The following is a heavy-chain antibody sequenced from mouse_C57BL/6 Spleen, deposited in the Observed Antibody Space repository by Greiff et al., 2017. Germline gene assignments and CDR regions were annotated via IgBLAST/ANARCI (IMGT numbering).Heavy chain of an antibody. Sequence: VQLQQSGAELVRPGASVKLSCTASGFNIKDDYMHWVKQRPDQGLEWIGWIDPENGDTEYASKFQGKATITADTSSNTAYLQLSSLTSEDTAVYYCTGGQYYFDYWGQGTTRTVSS. CDR3: TGGQYYFDY. V-gene: IGHV14-4*01. J-gene: IGHJ2*01. CDR1: GFNIKDDY. CDR2: IDPENGDT.